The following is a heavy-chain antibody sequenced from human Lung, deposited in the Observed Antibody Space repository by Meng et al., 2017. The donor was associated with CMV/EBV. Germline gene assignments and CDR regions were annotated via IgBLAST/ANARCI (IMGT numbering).Heavy chain of an antibody. D-gene: IGHD6-13*01. J-gene: IGHJ4*02. V-gene: IGHV3-74*01. CDR2: INSDGSST. Sequence: GGSLRLXCAASGFPFSSYWMHWVRQAPGKGLVWVSRINSDGSSTSYADSVKGRFTISRDNAKNTLYLQMNSLRAEDTAVYYCARDLRTVIAAAGTSADAGWGQGTXVTVSS. CDR1: GFPFSSYW. CDR3: ARDLRTVIAAAGTSADAG.